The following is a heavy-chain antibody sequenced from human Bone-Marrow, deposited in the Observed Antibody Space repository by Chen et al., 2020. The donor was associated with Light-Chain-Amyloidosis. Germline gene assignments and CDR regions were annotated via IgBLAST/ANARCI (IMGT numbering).Heavy chain of an antibody. CDR2: IIPIFGTA. D-gene: IGHD6-6*01. CDR3: ARGVIAAPPGYYYGMDV. CDR1: GGTFSSYA. J-gene: IGHJ6*02. Sequence: QVQLVQSGAEVKKPGSSVKVSCKASGGTFSSYAISWVRQAPGQGLEWMGGIIPIFGTANYAQKFQGRVTITADKSTSTAYMELSSLRSEDTAVYYCARGVIAAPPGYYYGMDVWGQGTTVTVSS. V-gene: IGHV1-69*06.